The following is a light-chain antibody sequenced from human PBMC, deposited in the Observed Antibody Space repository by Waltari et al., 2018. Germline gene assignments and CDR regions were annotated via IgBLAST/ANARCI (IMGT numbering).Light chain of an antibody. CDR2: EGT. Sequence: QSALTQPASVSGSPAQSISISCPGTSSDVGNYNLVSWYQQRPGKAPKLMIYEGTKRPSGVSNRFSGSKSGNTASLTISGLQAEDEADYYCCSYAGSSTVFGGGTKLTVL. CDR3: CSYAGSSTV. V-gene: IGLV2-23*01. CDR1: SSDVGNYNL. J-gene: IGLJ2*01.